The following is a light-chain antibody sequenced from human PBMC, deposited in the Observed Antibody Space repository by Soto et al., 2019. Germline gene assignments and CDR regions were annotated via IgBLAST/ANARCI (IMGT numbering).Light chain of an antibody. V-gene: IGKV1-5*01. CDR3: QQYNSYSPTT. CDR1: QSISSW. J-gene: IGKJ1*01. Sequence: DIPMNQSPSTLSASVGDRVTITCRASQSISSWLAWYQQKPGKAPKLLIYDASSLESGVPSRFSGSGSGTEFTLTISSLQPDDFATYYCQQYNSYSPTTFGQGTKVDIK. CDR2: DAS.